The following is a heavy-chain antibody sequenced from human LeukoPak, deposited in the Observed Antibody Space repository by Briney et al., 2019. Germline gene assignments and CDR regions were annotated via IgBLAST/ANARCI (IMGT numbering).Heavy chain of an antibody. CDR3: ARGLTGSGSYYVSGY. CDR1: GGSISSYY. CDR2: INHSGST. D-gene: IGHD1-26*01. Sequence: KPSETLSLTCTASGGSISSYYWSWIRQPPGKGLEWIGEINHSGSTNYNPSLKSRVTISVDTSKNQFSLKLSSVTAADTAVYYCARGLTGSGSYYVSGYWGQGTLVTVSS. J-gene: IGHJ4*02. V-gene: IGHV4-34*01.